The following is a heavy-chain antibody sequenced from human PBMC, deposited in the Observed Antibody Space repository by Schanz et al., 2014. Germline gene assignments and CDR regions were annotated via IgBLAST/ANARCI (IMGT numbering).Heavy chain of an antibody. Sequence: VQLVESGGGVVQPGRSLRLSCAAYGFTLSSYAMHWVRQVPGKGLEWVSYISGTTTYTNYADSVKGRFTISRDNSENTLYLQMNSLSADDTAVFYCAKDLLYGAPMPLNHLDYWGQGALVTVSS. CDR3: AKDLLYGAPMPLNHLDY. J-gene: IGHJ4*02. D-gene: IGHD2-2*01. CDR2: ISGTTTYT. CDR1: GFTLSSYA. V-gene: IGHV3-23*04.